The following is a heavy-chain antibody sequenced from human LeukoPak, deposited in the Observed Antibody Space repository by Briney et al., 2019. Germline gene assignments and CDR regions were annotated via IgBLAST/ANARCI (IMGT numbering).Heavy chain of an antibody. Sequence: GASVKVSYKASGGTFSSYAISWVRQAPGQGLEWMGRIIPILGIANYARKFQGRVTITADKSTSTAYMELSSLRSEDTAVYYCARAPDTAMADYYYGMDVWGQGTTVTVSS. J-gene: IGHJ6*02. CDR1: GGTFSSYA. CDR2: IIPILGIA. V-gene: IGHV1-69*04. CDR3: ARAPDTAMADYYYGMDV. D-gene: IGHD5-18*01.